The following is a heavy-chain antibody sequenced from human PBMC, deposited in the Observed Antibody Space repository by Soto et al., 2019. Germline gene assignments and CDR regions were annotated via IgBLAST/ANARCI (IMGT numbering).Heavy chain of an antibody. D-gene: IGHD1-1*01. CDR2: IIPIFGTA. CDR1: GGTFSSYA. CDR3: ARDXLELERAPGIYYYGMDV. Sequence: GAPVKVSCKASGGTFSSYAISWVRQAPGQGLEWMGGIIPIFGTANYAQKFQGRVTITADESTSTAYMELSSLRSEDTAVYYCARDXLELERAPGIYYYGMDVWGQGTTVTVSS. J-gene: IGHJ6*01. V-gene: IGHV1-69*01.